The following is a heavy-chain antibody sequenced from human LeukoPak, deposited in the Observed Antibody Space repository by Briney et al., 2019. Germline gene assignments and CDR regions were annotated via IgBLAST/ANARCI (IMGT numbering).Heavy chain of an antibody. CDR3: SLYDILTGYLLDY. CDR2: IYYSGST. Sequence: SETLSLTCTVSGGSISTSNYYWGWIRQPPGKGLEWIGNIYYSGSTYYNPSLKSRVTISVDTSKNQFSLKLSSVTAADTAVYYCSLYDILTGYLLDYWGQGTLVTVSS. J-gene: IGHJ4*02. V-gene: IGHV4-39*07. D-gene: IGHD3-9*01. CDR1: GGSISTSNYY.